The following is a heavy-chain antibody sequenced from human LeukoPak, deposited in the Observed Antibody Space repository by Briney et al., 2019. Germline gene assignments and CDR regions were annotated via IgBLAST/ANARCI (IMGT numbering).Heavy chain of an antibody. J-gene: IGHJ4*02. CDR3: ARDNTVANDY. D-gene: IGHD4-17*01. Sequence: GGSLRLSCAASGFAFSMYNMNWVRQAPGKGLEWLSYISGSGNTMYYADSVRGRFTISRDNAKNSLYLQMNSLRDEDTAVYYCARDNTVANDYWGQGTLVTASS. CDR1: GFAFSMYN. CDR2: ISGSGNTM. V-gene: IGHV3-48*02.